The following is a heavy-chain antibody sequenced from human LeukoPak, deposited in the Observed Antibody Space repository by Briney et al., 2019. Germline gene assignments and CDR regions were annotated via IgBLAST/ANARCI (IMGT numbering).Heavy chain of an antibody. CDR1: GYTLTELS. D-gene: IGHD3-10*01. Sequence: ASVKVSCKVSGYTLTELSMHWVRQAPGKGLEWMGGLDPEDGETIYAQKFQGRVTMTEDTSTDTAYMELSSLRSEDTAVYYCATDIMVRGVIQSGSFDYWGQGTLVTVSS. CDR3: ATDIMVRGVIQSGSFDY. V-gene: IGHV1-24*01. CDR2: LDPEDGET. J-gene: IGHJ4*02.